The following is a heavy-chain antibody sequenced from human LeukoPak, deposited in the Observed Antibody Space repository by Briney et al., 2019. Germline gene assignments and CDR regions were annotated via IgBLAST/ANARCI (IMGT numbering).Heavy chain of an antibody. CDR2: IYSGGNT. CDR3: ARSKTPAYQLLLYYYYGMDV. V-gene: IGHV3-66*01. CDR1: GFTVTNNY. Sequence: AGGSLRLSCAVTGFTVTNNYMTWVRQAPGKGLEWVSVIYSGGNTYYADSVKGRFTISRDSSQATLYLQMNSLRAEDTAVYYCARSKTPAYQLLLYYYYGMDVWGQGTTVTVSS. D-gene: IGHD2-2*01. J-gene: IGHJ6*02.